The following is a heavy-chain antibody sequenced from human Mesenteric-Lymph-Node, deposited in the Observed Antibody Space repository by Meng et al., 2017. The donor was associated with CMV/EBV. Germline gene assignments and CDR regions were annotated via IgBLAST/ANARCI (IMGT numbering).Heavy chain of an antibody. CDR2: IYSNGST. Sequence: LRLSCTVSHGSINSGDYFWTWIRQPPGKGLEWIGYIYSNGSTYYNPSLKSRVTMSVDTSNNRFSLRLTSVTAADTAVYFCATFCSTTYCSTYFDYWGEGTLVTVSS. J-gene: IGHJ4*02. V-gene: IGHV4-30-4*08. CDR1: HGSINSGDYF. D-gene: IGHD2-2*01. CDR3: ATFCSTTYCSTYFDY.